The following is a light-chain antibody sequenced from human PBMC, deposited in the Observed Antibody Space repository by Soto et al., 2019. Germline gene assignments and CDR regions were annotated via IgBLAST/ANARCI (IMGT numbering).Light chain of an antibody. CDR2: EGH. CDR1: SGFVGSFSL. J-gene: IGLJ1*01. V-gene: IGLV2-23*01. Sequence: QSALAQPASVSGSPGQSITISCTGTSGFVGSFSLVSWYQQHPRKAPKVMISEGHSRPSGVPDRFSGSTSVNSASLTISGLQADDEADYYCCLYIGATTYVFGTGTKVTVL. CDR3: CLYIGATTYV.